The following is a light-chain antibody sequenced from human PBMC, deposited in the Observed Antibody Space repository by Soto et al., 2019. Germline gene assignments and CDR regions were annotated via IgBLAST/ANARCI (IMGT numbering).Light chain of an antibody. J-gene: IGKJ5*01. CDR2: DAS. CDR1: HSVDFF. Sequence: EIVLTQSPATLSLSPGERATLSCRASHSVDFFLAWYQQKPGQPPRLLMYDASNRSTGTPARFSGSGSGTDFTPTISSLEADVFGIYYCQQRKPWPITSGQGTQVEIK. CDR3: QQRKPWPIT. V-gene: IGKV3-11*01.